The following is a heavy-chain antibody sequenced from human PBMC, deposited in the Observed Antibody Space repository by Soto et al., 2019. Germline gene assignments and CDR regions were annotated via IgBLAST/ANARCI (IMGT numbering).Heavy chain of an antibody. J-gene: IGHJ4*02. Sequence: QITLKESGPTLVKPTQTLTLTCTFSGFSLSTSGVGVGWIRQPPGKALEWLALIYWDDDKRYSPSLKSRLTITKDTSKNQVVLTMTNMDPVATATYYCRGWLQQKGYFDYWGQGTLVTVSS. CDR1: GFSLSTSGVG. CDR2: IYWDDDK. D-gene: IGHD5-12*01. CDR3: RGWLQQKGYFDY. V-gene: IGHV2-5*02.